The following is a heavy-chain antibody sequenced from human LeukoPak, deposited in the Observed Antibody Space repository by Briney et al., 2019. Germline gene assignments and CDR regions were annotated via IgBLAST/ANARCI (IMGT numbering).Heavy chain of an antibody. D-gene: IGHD5-12*01. V-gene: IGHV1-69*04. CDR2: IIPILGIA. CDR1: GGTFSSYA. CDR3: ASQGYSGYDGDADY. Sequence: SVKVSCKASGGTFSSYAISGVRQAPGQGLEWMGRIIPILGIANYAQKFQGRVTITADKSTSTAYMELSSLRSEDTAVYYCASQGYSGYDGDADYWGQGTLVTVSS. J-gene: IGHJ4*02.